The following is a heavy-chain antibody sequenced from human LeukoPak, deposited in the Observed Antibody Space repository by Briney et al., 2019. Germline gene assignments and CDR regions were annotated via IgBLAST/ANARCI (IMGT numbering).Heavy chain of an antibody. J-gene: IGHJ3*02. D-gene: IGHD5-24*01. CDR2: IYYSGST. CDR1: GGSMKSYY. Sequence: SETLSLTCTVSGGSMKSYYWNWIRQPPGKGLEWIGYIYYSGSTNYNPSLKSRVTISVDTSKNQFSLKLTSVTAADTAIYYCARVGGILTINNEAFDIWGQGTVVTVS. CDR3: ARVGGILTINNEAFDI. V-gene: IGHV4-59*01.